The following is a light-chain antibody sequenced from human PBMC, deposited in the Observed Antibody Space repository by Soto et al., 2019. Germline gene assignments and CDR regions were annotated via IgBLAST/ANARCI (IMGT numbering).Light chain of an antibody. CDR2: MGY. V-gene: IGKV2-28*01. CDR1: QSLLHKNGNNY. J-gene: IGKJ5*01. Sequence: DIVMTQSPLSLPVTPGEAASISCRSSQSLLHKNGNNYFNWYLQKPGQSPQLLIYMGYNRDSGVQDRFSGSGSGTDFTLKIRRVEAEDVGVYYCMQGTHWPLTFGQGTRLEIK. CDR3: MQGTHWPLT.